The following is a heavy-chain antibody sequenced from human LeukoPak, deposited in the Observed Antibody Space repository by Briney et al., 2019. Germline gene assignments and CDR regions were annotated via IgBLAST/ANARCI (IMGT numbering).Heavy chain of an antibody. CDR1: GGSISSGGYY. CDR3: ARVYDSSGSVWFDP. Sequence: PSETLPLTCTVSGGSISSGGYYWSWIRQHPGKGLEWIGYIYYSGSTYYNPSLKSRVTIPVDKSRNHFSLNLSSVTAADTAVYYCARVYDSSGSVWFDPWGQGTLVTVSS. D-gene: IGHD3-22*01. J-gene: IGHJ5*02. CDR2: IYYSGST. V-gene: IGHV4-31*03.